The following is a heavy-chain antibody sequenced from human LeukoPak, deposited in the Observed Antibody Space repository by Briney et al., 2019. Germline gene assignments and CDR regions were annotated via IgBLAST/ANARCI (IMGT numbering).Heavy chain of an antibody. Sequence: SQTLSLTCAISGDSVSSNSAAWNWIRQSPSRGLEWLGRTYYRSKWYNDYAVSVKSRITIKPDTSKNQFSLQVNSVIPEDTAVYYCARLPSAYAYHDAFDIWGQGTMVIVSS. J-gene: IGHJ3*02. CDR2: TYYRSKWYN. V-gene: IGHV6-1*01. D-gene: IGHD5-12*01. CDR3: ARLPSAYAYHDAFDI. CDR1: GDSVSSNSAA.